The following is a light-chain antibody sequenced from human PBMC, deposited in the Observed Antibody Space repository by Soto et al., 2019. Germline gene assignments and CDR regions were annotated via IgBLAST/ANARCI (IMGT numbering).Light chain of an antibody. V-gene: IGLV4-60*02. J-gene: IGLJ3*02. CDR3: ETWDSNTRV. CDR1: SGHSSYI. CDR2: LEGSGSY. Sequence: QSVLTQSSSASASLGSSVKLTCTLSSGHSSYIIAWHQQQPGKAPRYLLKLEGSGSYNKGSGVPDRFTGSSSGAERYLTISYLQFEDEADYYCETWDSNTRVFGGGTKLTVL.